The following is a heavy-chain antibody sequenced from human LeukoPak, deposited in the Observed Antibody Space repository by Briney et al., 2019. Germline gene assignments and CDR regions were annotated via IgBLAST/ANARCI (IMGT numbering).Heavy chain of an antibody. J-gene: IGHJ5*02. CDR3: ARGAYRIVVVPAAMYNWFDP. CDR2: FDPEDGET. D-gene: IGHD2-2*01. Sequence: ASVKVSCKVSGYTLTELSMHWVRQAPGKGLEWMGGFDPEDGETIYAQKFQGRVTMTEDTSTDTAYMELSRLRSDDTAVYYCARGAYRIVVVPAAMYNWFDPWGQGTLVTVSS. CDR1: GYTLTELS. V-gene: IGHV1-24*01.